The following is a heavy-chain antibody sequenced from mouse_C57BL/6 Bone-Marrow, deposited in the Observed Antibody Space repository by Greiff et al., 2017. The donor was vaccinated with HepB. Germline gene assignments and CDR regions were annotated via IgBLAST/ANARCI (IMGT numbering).Heavy chain of an antibody. CDR2: ISDGGSYT. V-gene: IGHV5-4*01. Sequence: EVQGVESGGGLVKPGGSLKLSCAASGFTFSSYAMSWVRQTPEKRLEWVATISDGGSYTYYPDNVKGRFTISRDNAKNNLYLQMSQLKAEDTAMYYCARGQLRLRTWFAYWGQGTLVTVSA. J-gene: IGHJ3*01. CDR3: ARGQLRLRTWFAY. CDR1: GFTFSSYA. D-gene: IGHD3-2*02.